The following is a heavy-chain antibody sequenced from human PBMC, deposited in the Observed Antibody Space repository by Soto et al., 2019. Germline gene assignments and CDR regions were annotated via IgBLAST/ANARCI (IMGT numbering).Heavy chain of an antibody. J-gene: IGHJ6*03. Sequence: GGSLRLSCAASGLTFINAWMSWGLQAPGKGLEWVGRIKSKTDGGTTDYAAPVKGRFTISRDDSKNTLYLQMNSLKTEDTAVYYCTTNQRGITGTTAWFAPSRYHCYYMAGCGQGTTVPVAS. V-gene: IGHV3-15*01. D-gene: IGHD1-7*01. CDR3: TTNQRGITGTTAWFAPSRYHCYYMAG. CDR1: GLTFINAW. CDR2: IKSKTDGGTT.